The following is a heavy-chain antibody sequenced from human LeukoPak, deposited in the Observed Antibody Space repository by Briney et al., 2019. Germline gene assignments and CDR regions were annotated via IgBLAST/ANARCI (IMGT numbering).Heavy chain of an antibody. CDR2: ISSDGSNT. Sequence: GGSLRLSCAASGFTFSNYWMHWVRQAPWKGLVWVSRISSDGSNTNYADSVKGRFTISRDNAKNTLYLQMSSLRAEDTAVYYCVKGVVVVTARAFDYWGQGTLVTVSS. D-gene: IGHD2-21*02. CDR3: VKGVVVVTARAFDY. V-gene: IGHV3-74*01. J-gene: IGHJ4*02. CDR1: GFTFSNYW.